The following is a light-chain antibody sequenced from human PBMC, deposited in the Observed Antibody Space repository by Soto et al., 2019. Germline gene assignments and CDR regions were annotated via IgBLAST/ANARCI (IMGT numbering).Light chain of an antibody. J-gene: IGKJ1*01. V-gene: IGKV3-20*01. Sequence: EVVLTQSPGTLSLSPGERVTLSCRASQSVASSYLAWYQQKPGRAPRLLFYSASSRATGIPARFSGSGSGTDFTLTISRLELEDFAVYYWHHFCSLPETFGQGTNVE. CDR2: SAS. CDR3: HHFCSLPET. CDR1: QSVASSY.